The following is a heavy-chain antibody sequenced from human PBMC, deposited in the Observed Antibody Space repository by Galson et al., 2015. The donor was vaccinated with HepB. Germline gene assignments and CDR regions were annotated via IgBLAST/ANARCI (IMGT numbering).Heavy chain of an antibody. CDR2: ISYDGSNK. CDR1: GFTFSSYG. J-gene: IGHJ3*02. Sequence: SLRLSCAASGFTFSSYGMHWVRQAPGKGLEWVAVISYDGSNKYYADSVKGRFTISRDNSKNTLYLQMNSLRAEDTAVYYCAKTIYSSSWDDAFDIWGQGTMVTVSS. CDR3: AKTIYSSSWDDAFDI. D-gene: IGHD6-13*01. V-gene: IGHV3-30*18.